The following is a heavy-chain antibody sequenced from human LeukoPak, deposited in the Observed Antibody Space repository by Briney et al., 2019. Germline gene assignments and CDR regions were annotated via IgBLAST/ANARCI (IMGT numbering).Heavy chain of an antibody. Sequence: AKTLTLTCTASGFTFSGYAIHWVRQAPGKGLEWVAVISYDGSNKYYTDPVKGRFTISRDNSKNTLYLQMNSLRAEDTAVYYCAAPGVRAATYYFDYWGQGTLVTVSS. CDR2: ISYDGSNK. D-gene: IGHD2-2*01. J-gene: IGHJ4*02. CDR1: GFTFSGYA. V-gene: IGHV3-30-3*01. CDR3: AAPGVRAATYYFDY.